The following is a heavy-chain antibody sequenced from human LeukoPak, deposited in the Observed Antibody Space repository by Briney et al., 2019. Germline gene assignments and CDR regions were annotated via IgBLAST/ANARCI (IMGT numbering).Heavy chain of an antibody. Sequence: PGGSLRLSCAASGFTFNNYVMTWVRQAPGKALEWVSSISASAAMTYYADSVRGRFTVSRDNSNNTLYLQMSSLTAADTAVYYCAKDRSIGTYYTFDHWGQGTLVTVSS. D-gene: IGHD1-26*01. CDR1: GFTFNNYV. CDR3: AKDRSIGTYYTFDH. CDR2: ISASAAMT. J-gene: IGHJ4*02. V-gene: IGHV3-23*01.